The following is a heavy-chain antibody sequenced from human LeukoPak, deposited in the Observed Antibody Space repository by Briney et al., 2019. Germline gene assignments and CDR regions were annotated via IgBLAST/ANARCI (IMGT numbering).Heavy chain of an antibody. CDR1: GFTFNSYS. V-gene: IGHV4-59*12. Sequence: PGGSLRLSCAASGFTFNSYSMNWVRQAPGKGLEWIGSISYSGSTSYNPSLKSRVTISVDTSKSQFSLKLTSVTAADTAVYYCAGDGDTINWFFYWGQGTLVTVSS. CDR2: ISYSGST. D-gene: IGHD3-10*01. J-gene: IGHJ4*02. CDR3: AGDGDTINWFFY.